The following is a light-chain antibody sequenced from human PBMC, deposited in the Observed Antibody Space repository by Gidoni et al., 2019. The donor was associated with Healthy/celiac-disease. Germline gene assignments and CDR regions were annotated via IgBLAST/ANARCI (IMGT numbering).Light chain of an antibody. CDR3: QQYNSPRT. CDR1: QSISSW. CDR2: KAS. Sequence: DIQMTQSPSTLSASVGDRVTITCRASQSISSWLAWYQQKPGKAPKLLIYKASSLESGVPSRFSGSGSGTEFTLTISSLQPDDFATYYCQQYNSPRTFGQETKVEIK. J-gene: IGKJ1*01. V-gene: IGKV1-5*03.